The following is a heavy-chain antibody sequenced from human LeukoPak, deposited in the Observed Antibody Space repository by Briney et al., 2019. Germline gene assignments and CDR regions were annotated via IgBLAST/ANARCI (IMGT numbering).Heavy chain of an antibody. CDR2: IYYSGST. CDR3: AGIVGYCSSTRCYAPVDY. J-gene: IGHJ4*02. V-gene: IGHV4-39*01. Sequence: PSETLSLTCTVSGGSISSSSYYWGWIRQPPGKGLEWIGSIYYSGSTYYNPSLKSRVTISVDTSKNQFSLKLSSVTAADTAVYYCAGIVGYCSSTRCYAPVDYWGQGTLVTVSS. CDR1: GGSISSSSYY. D-gene: IGHD2-2*03.